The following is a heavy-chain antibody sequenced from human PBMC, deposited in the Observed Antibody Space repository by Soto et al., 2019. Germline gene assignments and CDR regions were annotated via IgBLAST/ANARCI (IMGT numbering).Heavy chain of an antibody. Sequence: GASVKVSCKASGYTFTSYGISWVRQAPGQGLEWMGWINGYNGNTNHAQKLQGRVTMSTDTSTSTAYMELRSLRSDDSAVYYCARAKAPLYSSSWYWFDPWGQGTLVTVSS. V-gene: IGHV1-18*01. CDR1: GYTFTSYG. CDR2: INGYNGNT. J-gene: IGHJ5*02. CDR3: ARAKAPLYSSSWYWFDP. D-gene: IGHD6-13*01.